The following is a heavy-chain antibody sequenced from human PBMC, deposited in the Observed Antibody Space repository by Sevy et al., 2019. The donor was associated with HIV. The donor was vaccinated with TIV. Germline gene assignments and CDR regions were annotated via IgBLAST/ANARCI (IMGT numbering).Heavy chain of an antibody. Sequence: ASVNVSCKASGYTFTSYDINWVRQATGQGLEWMGWMNPNSGNTGYAQKFQGRVTMTRNTSISTAYMELSSLRSEDTVVYYCARTSIAYYDFWSGYLRPFYYGMDVWGQGTTVTVSS. CDR3: ARTSIAYYDFWSGYLRPFYYGMDV. CDR1: GYTFTSYD. D-gene: IGHD3-3*01. J-gene: IGHJ6*02. CDR2: MNPNSGNT. V-gene: IGHV1-8*01.